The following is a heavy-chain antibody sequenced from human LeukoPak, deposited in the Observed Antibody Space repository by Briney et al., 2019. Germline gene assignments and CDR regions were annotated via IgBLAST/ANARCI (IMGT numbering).Heavy chain of an antibody. V-gene: IGHV1-2*02. CDR2: VNPNSGGT. Sequence: ASVKVSCKASGYTFTGYYMHWVRQAPGQGPEWMGWVNPNSGGTNYAQKFQGRVTMTRDTSISTAYMELSRLRSDDTAVYYCARAPDCSGGRCYIRFDYWGQGTLVTVSS. D-gene: IGHD2-15*01. CDR3: ARAPDCSGGRCYIRFDY. J-gene: IGHJ4*02. CDR1: GYTFTGYY.